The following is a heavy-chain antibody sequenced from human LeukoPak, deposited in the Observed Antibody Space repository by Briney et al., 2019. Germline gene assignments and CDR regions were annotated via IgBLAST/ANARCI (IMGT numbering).Heavy chain of an antibody. CDR3: ARDLLQITLASYYFDY. J-gene: IGHJ4*02. CDR1: GFTFSTYS. D-gene: IGHD1-14*01. CDR2: ISSSSSYI. Sequence: GGSLRLSCAASGFTFSTYSMNWVRQAPGKGLEWVSSISSSSSYIYYADSAKGRFTISRDNAKNSLYLQMNSLRAEDTAVYYCARDLLQITLASYYFDYWGQGILVTVSS. V-gene: IGHV3-21*01.